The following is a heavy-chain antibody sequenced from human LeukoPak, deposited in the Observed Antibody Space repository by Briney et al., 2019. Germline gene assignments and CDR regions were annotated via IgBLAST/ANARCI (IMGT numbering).Heavy chain of an antibody. D-gene: IGHD2-15*01. CDR2: ISGDGSTT. CDR3: VRLLNSDF. V-gene: IGHV3-74*01. J-gene: IGHJ4*02. CDR1: GFNFSNYW. Sequence: GGSLRLSCAASGFNFSNYWMHWVRQAPGTGLVWVSCISGDGSTTHHADLVKGRLTISRDNAKNTLYLQMNSLRPEVTAVYYCVRLLNSDFWGQGTLVTVSS.